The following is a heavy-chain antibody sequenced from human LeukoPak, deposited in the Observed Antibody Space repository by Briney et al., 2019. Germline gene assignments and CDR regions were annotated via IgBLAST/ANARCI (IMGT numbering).Heavy chain of an antibody. CDR3: ARGELVIVPAVNYYYYMDV. J-gene: IGHJ6*03. Sequence: SETLSLTCAVYGGSFSGYYWSWIRQPPGKGLEWIGEINQSGSANYNPSLKSRVTISVDTSKNQFSLKLSSVTAADTAVYYCARGELVIVPAVNYYYYMDVWGKGTTVTVSS. D-gene: IGHD2-2*01. CDR2: INQSGSA. CDR1: GGSFSGYY. V-gene: IGHV4-34*01.